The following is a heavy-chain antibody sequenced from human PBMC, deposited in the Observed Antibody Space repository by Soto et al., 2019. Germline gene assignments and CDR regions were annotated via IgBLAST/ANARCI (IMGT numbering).Heavy chain of an antibody. V-gene: IGHV3-7*01. D-gene: IGHD3-16*01. CDR2: IKQDGSEK. J-gene: IGHJ6*03. CDR1: GFTFSSYW. Sequence: PGGSLRLSCAASGFTFSSYWMSWVRQAPGKGLEWVANIKQDGSEKYYVDSVKGRFTISRDNAKNSLYLQMNSLRAEDTAVYYCARNQRLLFWGTYYYYYMDVWGKGTTVTVSS. CDR3: ARNQRLLFWGTYYYYYMDV.